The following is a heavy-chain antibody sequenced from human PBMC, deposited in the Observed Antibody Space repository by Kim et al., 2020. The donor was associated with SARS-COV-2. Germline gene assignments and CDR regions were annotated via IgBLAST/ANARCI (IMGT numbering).Heavy chain of an antibody. J-gene: IGHJ4*02. CDR2: ISWNSGSI. CDR1: GFTFGDYA. D-gene: IGHD1-1*01. CDR3: AKDRLLQHGIDY. Sequence: GGSLRLSCAASGFTFGDYAMHWVRQAPGKGLEWVSGISWNSGSIGYADSVKGRFTISRDNAKNSLYLQMNSLRAEDTALYYCAKDRLLQHGIDYWGQGTLVTVSS. V-gene: IGHV3-9*01.